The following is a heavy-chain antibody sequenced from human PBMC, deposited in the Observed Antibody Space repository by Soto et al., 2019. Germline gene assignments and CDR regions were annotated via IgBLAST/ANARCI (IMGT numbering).Heavy chain of an antibody. V-gene: IGHV4-30-4*01. CDR2: IYYSGST. J-gene: IGHJ4*02. Sequence: SETLSLTCTVSGGSISSGDYYWSWIRQPPGKGLEWIGYIYYSGSTYYNPSLKSRVTISVDTSKNQFSLKLSSVTAADTAVYYCARTQKGPRIVGATLLDYWGQGTLVTVSS. CDR1: GGSISSGDYY. D-gene: IGHD1-26*01. CDR3: ARTQKGPRIVGATLLDY.